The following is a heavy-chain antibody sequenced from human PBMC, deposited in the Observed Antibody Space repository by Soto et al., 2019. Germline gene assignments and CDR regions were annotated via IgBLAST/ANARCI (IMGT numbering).Heavy chain of an antibody. J-gene: IGHJ4*02. CDR1: GYSFANYW. CDR2: IYPGDSNI. CDR3: AREVDGRFDC. V-gene: IGHV5-51*01. D-gene: IGHD6-19*01. Sequence: PGEPLKISCKGSGYSFANYWIGWVRQMPGKGLEWMGIIYPGDSNIKSNPSFQGQVTISADKSISTTYLQWSSLKASDSAMYYCAREVDGRFDCWGQGTLVTVSS.